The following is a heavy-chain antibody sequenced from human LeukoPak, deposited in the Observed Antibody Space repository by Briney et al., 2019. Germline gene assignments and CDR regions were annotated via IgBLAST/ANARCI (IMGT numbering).Heavy chain of an antibody. J-gene: IGHJ4*02. Sequence: ASVKVSCKASGYTFTSYYMHWVRQAPGQGLEWMGIINPSGGSTSYAQKFQGRVTMTRDTSTSTVYKELSSLRSEDTAVYYCARDLSDGGSPNWGQGTLVTVSS. CDR2: INPSGGST. CDR1: GYTFTSYY. D-gene: IGHD2-15*01. CDR3: ARDLSDGGSPN. V-gene: IGHV1-46*01.